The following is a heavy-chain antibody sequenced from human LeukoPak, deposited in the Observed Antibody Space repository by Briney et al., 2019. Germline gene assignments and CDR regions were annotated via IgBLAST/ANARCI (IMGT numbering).Heavy chain of an antibody. V-gene: IGHV1-69*04. J-gene: IGHJ4*02. D-gene: IGHD2-15*01. CDR1: GGTFSSYA. CDR3: ARRYCSGGSCYFDY. CDR2: IIPILGIA. Sequence: SVTVSCKASGGTFSSYAISWVRQAPGQGLEWMGRIIPILGIANYAQKFQGRVTITADKSTSTAYMELSSLRSEDTAVYYCARRYCSGGSCYFDYWGQGTLVTVSS.